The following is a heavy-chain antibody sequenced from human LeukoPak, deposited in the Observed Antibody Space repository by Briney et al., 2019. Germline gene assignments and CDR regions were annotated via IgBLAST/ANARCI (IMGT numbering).Heavy chain of an antibody. CDR3: AKHYETTFDY. CDR2: INPNTGKA. V-gene: IGHV1-8*03. D-gene: IGHD3-3*01. J-gene: IGHJ4*02. CDR1: GYTFTRYD. Sequence: ASVKVSCKASGYTFTRYDINWMRQATGQEPEWMGYINPNTGKAGYAQKSQGRVTITRDTSINTVYMELSSLRSEDTAVYYRAKHYETTFDYWGQGTLVTVSS.